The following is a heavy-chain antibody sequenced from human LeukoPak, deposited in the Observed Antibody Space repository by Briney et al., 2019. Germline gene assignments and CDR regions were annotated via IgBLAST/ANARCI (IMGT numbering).Heavy chain of an antibody. CDR3: AKDLGYY. V-gene: IGHV3-53*05. Sequence: PGGSLRLSCAASGFIVSSKYMSWVRQAPGKGLEWVSVIYSGGSTYYADSVKGRFTISRDNSKNTLYLQMNSLRAEDTAVYYCAKDLGYYWGQGTLVTVSS. CDR2: IYSGGST. CDR1: GFIVSSKY. J-gene: IGHJ4*02. D-gene: IGHD3-16*01.